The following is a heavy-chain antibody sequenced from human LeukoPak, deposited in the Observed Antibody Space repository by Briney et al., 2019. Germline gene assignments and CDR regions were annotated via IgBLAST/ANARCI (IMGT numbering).Heavy chain of an antibody. D-gene: IGHD6-13*01. CDR3: ASPIYTSSWPEHYYGMDV. CDR2: ILYDGSNK. J-gene: IGHJ6*02. Sequence: PGRSLRLPCAASGFTFSNYAMHWVRQAPGKGLEWVAVILYDGSNKYYAGSVKGRFTISRDNSKNTLNLQMNSLRAEDTAVYYCASPIYTSSWPEHYYGMDVWGQGTTVTVSS. V-gene: IGHV3-30-3*01. CDR1: GFTFSNYA.